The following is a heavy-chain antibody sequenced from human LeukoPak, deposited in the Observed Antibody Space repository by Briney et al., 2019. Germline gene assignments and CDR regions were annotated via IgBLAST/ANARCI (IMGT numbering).Heavy chain of an antibody. CDR2: INHSGST. V-gene: IGHV4-34*01. Sequence: SETLSLTCAVYGGSFSGYYWSWIRQPPGKGLEWIGEINHSGSTNYNPSLKSRVTISVDTSKNQFSLKLSSVTAADTAVCYCARAGIAAVAARYFDLWGRGTLVTVSS. J-gene: IGHJ2*01. CDR1: GGSFSGYY. CDR3: ARAGIAAVAARYFDL. D-gene: IGHD6-13*01.